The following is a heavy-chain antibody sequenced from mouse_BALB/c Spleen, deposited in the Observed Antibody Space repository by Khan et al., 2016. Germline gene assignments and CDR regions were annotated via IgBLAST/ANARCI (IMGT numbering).Heavy chain of an antibody. CDR2: IDPANGNT. D-gene: IGHD2-4*01. V-gene: IGHV14-3*02. J-gene: IGHJ3*01. CDR1: GFNIKDTY. CDR3: ARSPYDYDVGFAY. Sequence: VQLQQSGAELVKPGASVKLPCTASGFNIKDTYMHWVKQRPEQGLEWIGRIDPANGNTKYDPKFQGKATITADTSSNTVYLQLSSLTSEDTAGYYCARSPYDYDVGFAYWGQGTLVTVSA.